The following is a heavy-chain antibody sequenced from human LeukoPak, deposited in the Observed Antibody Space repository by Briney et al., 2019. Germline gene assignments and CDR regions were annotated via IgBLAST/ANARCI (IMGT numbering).Heavy chain of an antibody. V-gene: IGHV3-53*01. D-gene: IGHD4-17*01. CDR3: ARDTNGDYGY. CDR2: IYSGGST. Sequence: GGSLRLSCAASGFTFRNYAMSWVRQAPGKGLEWVSVIYSGGSTYYADSVKGRFTISRDNSKNTLYLQMNSLRAEDTAVYYCARDTNGDYGYWGQGTLVTVSS. J-gene: IGHJ4*02. CDR1: GFTFRNYA.